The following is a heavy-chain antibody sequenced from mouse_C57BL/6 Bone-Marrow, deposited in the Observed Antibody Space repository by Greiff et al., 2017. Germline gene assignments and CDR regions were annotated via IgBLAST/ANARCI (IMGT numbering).Heavy chain of an antibody. J-gene: IGHJ3*01. CDR2: IYPGSGST. CDR1: GYTFTSYW. D-gene: IGHD2-4*01. CDR3: AREGIYYDYSWFAY. Sequence: QVQLQQPGAELVKPGASVKMSCKASGYTFTSYWITWVKQRPGQCLEWIGDIYPGSGSTNYNEKFKSKATLTVDTSSSTAYMQLSSLTSEDSAVYYCAREGIYYDYSWFAYWGQGTLVTVSA. V-gene: IGHV1-55*01.